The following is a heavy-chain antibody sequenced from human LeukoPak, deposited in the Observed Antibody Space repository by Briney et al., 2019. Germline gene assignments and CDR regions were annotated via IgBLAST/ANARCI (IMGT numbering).Heavy chain of an antibody. CDR2: INPNSGGT. CDR1: GYTFTGYY. Sequence: GASVKVSCKASGYTFTGYYMHWVRQAPGQGLEWMGWINPNSGGTNYAQKFQGRVTMTRDTSISTAYMELSRLRSDDTAVYYCARDSFDEYSSRARLIDYWGQGTLVTVSS. J-gene: IGHJ4*02. CDR3: ARDSFDEYSSRARLIDY. V-gene: IGHV1-2*02. D-gene: IGHD6-13*01.